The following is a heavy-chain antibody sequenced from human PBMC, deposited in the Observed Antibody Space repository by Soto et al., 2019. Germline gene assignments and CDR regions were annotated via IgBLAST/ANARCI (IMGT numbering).Heavy chain of an antibody. CDR2: VSAYNGNT. V-gene: IGHV1-18*01. Sequence: ASVKVSCKASGYTFTDFGLIWVRQAPGQGPEWMGWVSAYNGNTNYAQKLQGRVTMTRDTSTSTAYMDLRSLRSDDTAMYYCAREMPGYCSNSACLPGYWG. J-gene: IGHJ4*01. D-gene: IGHD2-2*03. CDR3: AREMPGYCSNSACLPGY. CDR1: GYTFTDFG.